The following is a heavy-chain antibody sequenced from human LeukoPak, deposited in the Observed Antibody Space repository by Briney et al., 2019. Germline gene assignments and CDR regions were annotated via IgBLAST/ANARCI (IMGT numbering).Heavy chain of an antibody. V-gene: IGHV4-4*02. Sequence: SGTLSLTCAVSGGSISSSNWWSWVRQPPGKGLEWIGEIYHSGSTNYNPSLKSRVTISVDKSKNQFSLKLSSVTAADTAVYYCARCSSTSCSSFDYWGQGTLVTVSS. J-gene: IGHJ4*02. D-gene: IGHD2-2*01. CDR3: ARCSSTSCSSFDY. CDR1: GGSISSSNW. CDR2: IYHSGST.